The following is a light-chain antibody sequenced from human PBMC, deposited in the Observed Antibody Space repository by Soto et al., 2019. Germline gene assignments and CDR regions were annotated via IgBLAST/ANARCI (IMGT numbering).Light chain of an antibody. CDR2: DVS. J-gene: IGLJ1*01. CDR3: SSYTSSTLYV. CDR1: SSDVGGYNY. Sequence: QSVLTQPASVSGSPGPSLTISCTGNSSDVGGYNYVSWYQQHPGKAPKLMIYDVSNRPSGVSNRFSGSKSGNTASLTISGLQAEDEADYYCSSYTSSTLYVFGTGTKVTVL. V-gene: IGLV2-14*01.